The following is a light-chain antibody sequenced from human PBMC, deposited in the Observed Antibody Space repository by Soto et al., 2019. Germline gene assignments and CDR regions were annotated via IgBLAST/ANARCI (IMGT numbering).Light chain of an antibody. Sequence: EIVMTQSPATLSVSPGERATISCRASQSVSSKLAWYQQKPGQAPRVLIYGASTRATGIPARFSGSGSGTEFTLTISSLQSEDFAVYFCQHYNDWPPTWTFGQGTQVDIK. CDR3: QHYNDWPPTWT. V-gene: IGKV3-15*01. J-gene: IGKJ1*01. CDR2: GAS. CDR1: QSVSSK.